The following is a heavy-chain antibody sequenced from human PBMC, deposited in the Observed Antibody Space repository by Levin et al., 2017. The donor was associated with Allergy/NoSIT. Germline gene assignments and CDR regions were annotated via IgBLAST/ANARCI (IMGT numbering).Heavy chain of an antibody. D-gene: IGHD1-26*01. Sequence: SCAASGFAFNTFAMNWVRQAPGQGLEWVSSVSDGGDYTFYTDSVKGRFIISRDNSKNTIYLQMNSLRAEDTALSFCAKDDGAAYYSFDCWGQGTLVTVSA. J-gene: IGHJ4*02. CDR3: AKDDGAAYYSFDC. CDR1: GFAFNTFA. CDR2: VSDGGDYT. V-gene: IGHV3-23*01.